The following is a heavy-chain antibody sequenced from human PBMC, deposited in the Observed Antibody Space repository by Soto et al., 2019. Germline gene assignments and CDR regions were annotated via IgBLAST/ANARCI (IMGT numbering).Heavy chain of an antibody. Sequence: PSETLSLTCTVSGGSISSSSYYWGWIRQPPGKGLEWIGSIYYSGSTYYNPSLKSRVTISVDTSKNQFSLKLSSVTAADTAVYYCARHRTRELTWWDYWGQGTLVTVSS. V-gene: IGHV4-39*01. CDR2: IYYSGST. CDR3: ARHRTRELTWWDY. J-gene: IGHJ4*02. D-gene: IGHD1-26*01. CDR1: GGSISSSSYY.